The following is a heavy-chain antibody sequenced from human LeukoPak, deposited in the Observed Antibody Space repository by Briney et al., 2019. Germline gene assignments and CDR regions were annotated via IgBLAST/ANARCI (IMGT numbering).Heavy chain of an antibody. CDR3: AKEGTASKPSDLDY. J-gene: IGHJ4*02. D-gene: IGHD1/OR15-1a*01. V-gene: IGHV3-30*02. Sequence: GGSLRLPCAASGFIFSDYGMHWVRQAPGKGLEWVTFIRYDGGNKYYADSVKGRFTISRDNSKNIVYLQMNSLSSEDTAVYYCAKEGTASKPSDLDYWGQGTLVTVSS. CDR1: GFIFSDYG. CDR2: IRYDGGNK.